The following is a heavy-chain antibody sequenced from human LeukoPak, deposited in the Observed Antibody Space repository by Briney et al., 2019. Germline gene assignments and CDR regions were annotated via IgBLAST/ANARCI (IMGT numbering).Heavy chain of an antibody. CDR3: TTEYYSSWFSY. Sequence: PGGSLRLSCAASGFTFSNAWMSWVRQAPGKGLEWVGRIKSKTDGGTADYAAPVKGGFTISRDDSKDTLYLQMNSLKTEDTAVYYCTTEYYSSWFSYWGQGTMVTVSS. D-gene: IGHD6-13*01. V-gene: IGHV3-15*01. CDR2: IKSKTDGGTA. CDR1: GFTFSNAW. J-gene: IGHJ4*02.